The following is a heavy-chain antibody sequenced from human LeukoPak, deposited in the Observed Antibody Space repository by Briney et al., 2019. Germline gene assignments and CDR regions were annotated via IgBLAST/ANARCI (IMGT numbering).Heavy chain of an antibody. V-gene: IGHV4-39*01. CDR2: IYYSGST. D-gene: IGHD6-13*01. CDR1: GGSISSSSYY. CDR3: ARVKWQQLAGEAWFDP. J-gene: IGHJ5*02. Sequence: SETLSLTCTVSGGSISSSSYYWGWIRQPPGKGLEWIGSIYYSGSTYYNPSLKSRVTISVDTSKNQFSLKLSSVTAADTAVYYCARVKWQQLAGEAWFDPWGQGTLVTVSS.